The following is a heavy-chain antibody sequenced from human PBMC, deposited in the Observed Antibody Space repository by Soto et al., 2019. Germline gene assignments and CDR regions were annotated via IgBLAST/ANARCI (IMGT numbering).Heavy chain of an antibody. Sequence: QVQLQESGPGLVKPSQTLSLTCTVSGGSISSGDYYCSWIRQPPGKGLDWIGSIYYSGSTYYNPSLKSRVTISVDTSKNQFSLKLNSVTAADTAVYYCASRHSSPYFDYWGQGTLVTVSS. D-gene: IGHD6-13*01. CDR2: IYYSGST. CDR3: ASRHSSPYFDY. CDR1: GGSISSGDYY. J-gene: IGHJ4*02. V-gene: IGHV4-30-4*01.